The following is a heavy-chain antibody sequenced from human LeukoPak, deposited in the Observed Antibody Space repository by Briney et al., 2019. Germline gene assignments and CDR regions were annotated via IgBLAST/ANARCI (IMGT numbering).Heavy chain of an antibody. J-gene: IGHJ4*02. CDR3: ARDTSSSWTNFDY. CDR2: INWDGGST. CDR1: GFTFDDYG. D-gene: IGHD6-13*01. V-gene: IGHV3-20*04. Sequence: GGSLRLSCAASGFTFDDYGMSWFRQAPGKGLEWVSGINWDGGSTGYADSVKGRFTISRDNAKNSLYLQMNSLRAEDTAFYYCARDTSSSWTNFDYWGQGTLVTVSS.